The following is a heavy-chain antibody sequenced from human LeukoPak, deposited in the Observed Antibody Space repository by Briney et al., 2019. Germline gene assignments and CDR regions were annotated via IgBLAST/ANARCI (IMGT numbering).Heavy chain of an antibody. CDR1: GASISSYY. V-gene: IGHV4-59*12. CDR2: IYYSGNT. J-gene: IGHJ3*02. CDR3: ARLRNFVSDI. D-gene: IGHD3-16*01. Sequence: SETLSLTCTVSGASISSYYWNWIRQPPGKGLEWIGYIYYSGNTNYNPSLKSRVTMSVDTSKNQFSLKVTSVTAADTAVYNCARLRNFVSDIWGQGTMVTVSS.